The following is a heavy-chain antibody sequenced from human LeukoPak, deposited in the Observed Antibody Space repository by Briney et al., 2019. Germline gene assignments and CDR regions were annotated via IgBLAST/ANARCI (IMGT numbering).Heavy chain of an antibody. D-gene: IGHD3-10*01. CDR3: ARSEGRRSRGNWFDP. CDR2: IYSGGTI. J-gene: IGHJ5*02. CDR1: GVTVSSDY. Sequence: GGSLRLSCAASGVTVSSDYMSWVRQAPGKGLEWVSIIYSGGTIYYGDSVKGRFTISRDNSKNTLYLQMNSLRAEDTAVYYCARSEGRRSRGNWFDPWGQGTLVTVSS. V-gene: IGHV3-66*01.